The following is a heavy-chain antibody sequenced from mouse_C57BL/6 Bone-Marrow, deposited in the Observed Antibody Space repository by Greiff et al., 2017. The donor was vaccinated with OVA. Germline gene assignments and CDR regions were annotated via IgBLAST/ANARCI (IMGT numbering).Heavy chain of an antibody. CDR2: IDPSDSYT. CDR1: GYTFTSYW. J-gene: IGHJ1*03. V-gene: IGHV1-59*01. CDR3: ARRGYFDV. Sequence: QVQLQQSGAELARPGTSVKLSCKASGYTFTSYWMHWVKQRPGQGLEWIGVIDPSDSYTNYNQKFKGKATLTVDTSSSTAYMQLSSLTSEDSAVYYCARRGYFDVWGTGTTVTVSS.